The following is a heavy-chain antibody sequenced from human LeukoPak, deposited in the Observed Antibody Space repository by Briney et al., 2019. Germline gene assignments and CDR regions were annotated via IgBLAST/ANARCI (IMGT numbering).Heavy chain of an antibody. CDR2: IYYSGST. CDR1: GGSISSYY. J-gene: IGHJ4*02. Sequence: PSETLSLTCTVSGGSISSYYWSWIRQPPGKGLEWIGYIYYSGSTNYNPSLKSRVTMSVDTSKNQFSLKLSSVTAADTAVYYCARRDSSSWPSFDYWGQGTLVTVSS. D-gene: IGHD6-13*01. V-gene: IGHV4-59*08. CDR3: ARRDSSSWPSFDY.